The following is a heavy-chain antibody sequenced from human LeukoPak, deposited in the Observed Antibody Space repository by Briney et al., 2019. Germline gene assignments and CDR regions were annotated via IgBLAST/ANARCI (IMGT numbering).Heavy chain of an antibody. CDR3: AKALGYGTRYYYGMDV. J-gene: IGHJ6*02. CDR1: GFSFDDYA. V-gene: IGHV3-9*01. CDR2: ISWNSDTI. D-gene: IGHD5-18*01. Sequence: PGGSLRLSCAASGFSFDDYAMHWVRQVPGEGLEWVSGISWNSDTIEYADSVKGRFTISRDNAKNSLYLQMNSLRAEDTALYYCAKALGYGTRYYYGMDVWGQGTTVTVSS.